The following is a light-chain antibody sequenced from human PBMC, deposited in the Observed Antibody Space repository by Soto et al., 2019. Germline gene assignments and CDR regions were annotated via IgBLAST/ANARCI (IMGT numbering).Light chain of an antibody. V-gene: IGLV2-14*01. CDR2: DVS. CDR3: SSYTISSPHVV. Sequence: QSALTQPASVSGSPGQSITISCTGTSSDVGGYNYVSWYQQHPGKAPKLMIYDVSNRPSGVSNRFSGSKSGNTASLTISGLHAEDEADYYCSSYTISSPHVVFGGGTKLTVL. J-gene: IGLJ2*01. CDR1: SSDVGGYNY.